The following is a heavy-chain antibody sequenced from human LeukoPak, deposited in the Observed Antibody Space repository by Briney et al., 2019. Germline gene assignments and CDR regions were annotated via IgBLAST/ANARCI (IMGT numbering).Heavy chain of an antibody. Sequence: GGSLRLSCAASGFTFSNAWMSWVRQAPGKGLEWVGRIKSKTDGGTTDYAAPVKGRFTISRDDSKNTLYPQMNSLKTEDTAVYYCTSRSIIAVAGSVGIDAFDIWGQGTMVTVSS. D-gene: IGHD6-19*01. V-gene: IGHV3-15*01. CDR3: TSRSIIAVAGSVGIDAFDI. CDR1: GFTFSNAW. J-gene: IGHJ3*02. CDR2: IKSKTDGGTT.